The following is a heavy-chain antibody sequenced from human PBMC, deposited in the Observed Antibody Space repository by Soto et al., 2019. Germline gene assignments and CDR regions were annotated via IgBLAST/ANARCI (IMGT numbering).Heavy chain of an antibody. CDR3: ARDLNGYRYGLDSYYYGMDV. Sequence: QVQLVQSGAEVKKPGSSVKVSCKASGGTFSSYAISWVRQAPGQGLEWMGGIIPIFGTANYAQKFQGRVTSTADESASPAYRELRSLRCEDTAVYYCARDLNGYRYGLDSYYYGMDVWGQGTTVTVSS. CDR2: IIPIFGTA. D-gene: IGHD5-18*01. V-gene: IGHV1-69*12. CDR1: GGTFSSYA. J-gene: IGHJ6*02.